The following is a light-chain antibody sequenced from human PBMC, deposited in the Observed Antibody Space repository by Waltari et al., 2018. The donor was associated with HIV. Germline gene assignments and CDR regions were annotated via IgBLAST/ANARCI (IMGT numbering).Light chain of an antibody. Sequence: DIQMTQSPSPLSASVGARVIITCRAIQSINNWLAWYQQKPGETPNHLMHDASKLESGVPSRCIGTGSGTEFTLTINGLQPDDFATYYCQQYNRYPYTFGQGTKLEIK. J-gene: IGKJ2*01. CDR1: QSINNW. CDR3: QQYNRYPYT. V-gene: IGKV1-5*01. CDR2: DAS.